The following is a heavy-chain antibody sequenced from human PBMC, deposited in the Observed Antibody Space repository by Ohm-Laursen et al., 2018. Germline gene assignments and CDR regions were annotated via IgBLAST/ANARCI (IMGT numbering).Heavy chain of an antibody. J-gene: IGHJ4*02. D-gene: IGHD4-11*01. V-gene: IGHV3-73*01. CDR3: ARGSNYVNH. Sequence: SLRLSCTASGFIFSDSAMHWVRQASGKGLEWVGRIRSKPNSYATVYAASVKGRFTISRDDSDNTAYLEMNSLKTEDTAVYYCARGSNYVNHWGQGTLVTVSS. CDR1: GFIFSDSA. CDR2: IRSKPNSYAT.